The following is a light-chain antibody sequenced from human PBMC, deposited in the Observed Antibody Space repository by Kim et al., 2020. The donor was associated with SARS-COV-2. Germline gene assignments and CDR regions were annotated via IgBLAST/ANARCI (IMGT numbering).Light chain of an antibody. CDR2: YDS. Sequence: SYELTQPPSVSVAPGKTASISCGGNSIGSKSVHWYQQRSGQAPVLDISYDSDRPSGIPERFSGSNSGNTATLTISRVEAGDEAGYYCQVWDSSSDHRVVFGGGTQLTVL. CDR3: QVWDSSSDHRVV. J-gene: IGLJ2*01. CDR1: SIGSKS. V-gene: IGLV3-21*04.